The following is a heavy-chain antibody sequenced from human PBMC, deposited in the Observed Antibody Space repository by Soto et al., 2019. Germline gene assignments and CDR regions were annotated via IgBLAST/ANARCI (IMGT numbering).Heavy chain of an antibody. CDR1: GGSISSYY. D-gene: IGHD3-22*01. J-gene: IGHJ4*02. V-gene: IGHV4-59*01. Sequence: SETLSLTCTVSGGSISSYYWSWIRQPPGKGLEWIGYIYYSGSTNYNPSLKSRVTISVDTSKNQFSLKLSSVTAADTAVYYCARQDYYGSSGYLDYWGQGTLVTVSS. CDR2: IYYSGST. CDR3: ARQDYYGSSGYLDY.